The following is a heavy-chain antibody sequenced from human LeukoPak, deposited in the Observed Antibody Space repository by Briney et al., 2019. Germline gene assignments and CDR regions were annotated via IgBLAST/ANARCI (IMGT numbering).Heavy chain of an antibody. CDR3: ARGDSSSWSYYFDY. J-gene: IGHJ4*02. D-gene: IGHD6-13*01. CDR2: ISAYNGNT. Sequence: ASVKVSCKASGYTFTSYGISWVRQASGQGLEWMGWISAYNGNTNYAQKLQGRVTMTTDTSTSTAYMELRSLRSDDTAVYYCARGDSSSWSYYFDYWGQGTLVTVSS. CDR1: GYTFTSYG. V-gene: IGHV1-18*01.